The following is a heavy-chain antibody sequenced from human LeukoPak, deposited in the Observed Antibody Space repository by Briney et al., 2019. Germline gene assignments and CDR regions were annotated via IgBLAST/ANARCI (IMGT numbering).Heavy chain of an antibody. Sequence: GGSLRLSCAASGFTFSSYAMHWVRQAPGKGLEYVSAISSNGGSTYYANSVRGRFTISRDNSKNTLYLQMGSLRAEDMAVYYCARENWFDPWGQGTLVTVSS. V-gene: IGHV3-64*01. CDR3: ARENWFDP. J-gene: IGHJ5*02. CDR1: GFTFSSYA. CDR2: ISSNGGST.